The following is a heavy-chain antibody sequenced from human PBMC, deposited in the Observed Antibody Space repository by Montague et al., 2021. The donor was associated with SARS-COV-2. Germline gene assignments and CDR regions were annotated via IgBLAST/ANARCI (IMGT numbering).Heavy chain of an antibody. CDR1: GVSITSTNW. CDR2: ISYGGIA. D-gene: IGHD4-11*01. Sequence: SETLSLTCAVSGVSITSTNWWSLFRQPPGKGLEWIGEISYGGIATYNPSLKSRATISMDRSMNLFSLKLISVTAADTAIYYCSGKVLTVPADYWGQGTLVTVS. V-gene: IGHV4-4*02. J-gene: IGHJ4*02. CDR3: SGKVLTVPADY.